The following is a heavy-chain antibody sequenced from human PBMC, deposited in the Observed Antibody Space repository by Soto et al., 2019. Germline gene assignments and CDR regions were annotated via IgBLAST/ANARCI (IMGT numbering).Heavy chain of an antibody. V-gene: IGHV1-3*01. CDR2: INAGNGNT. Sequence: ASVKVSCKASGYTFTIYAMHWVRQAPGQRLEWMGWINAGNGNTKYSQKFQGRVTITRDTSASTAYMELSSLRSEDTAVYYCARVPEGCSSTGCYAGWFDPWGQGTLVTVSS. CDR3: ARVPEGCSSTGCYAGWFDP. D-gene: IGHD2-2*01. J-gene: IGHJ5*02. CDR1: GYTFTIYA.